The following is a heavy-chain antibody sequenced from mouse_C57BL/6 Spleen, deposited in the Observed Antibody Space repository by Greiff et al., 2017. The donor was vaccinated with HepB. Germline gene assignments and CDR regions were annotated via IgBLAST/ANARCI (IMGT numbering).Heavy chain of an antibody. V-gene: IGHV1-52*01. CDR1: GYTFTSYW. D-gene: IGHD1-1*01. Sequence: QVQLQQPGAELVRPGSSVKLSCKASGYTFTSYWMHWVKQRPIQGLEWIGNIDTSDSETHYNQKFKDKATLTVDKSSSTAYMQLSSLTSEDSAVYDCARRSYGSSYDFYYWGQGTTLTVSS. CDR2: IDTSDSET. J-gene: IGHJ2*01. CDR3: ARRSYGSSYDFYY.